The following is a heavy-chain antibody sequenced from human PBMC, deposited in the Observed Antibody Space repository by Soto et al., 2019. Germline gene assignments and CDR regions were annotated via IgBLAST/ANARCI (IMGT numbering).Heavy chain of an antibody. J-gene: IGHJ3*02. D-gene: IGHD4-17*01. V-gene: IGHV1-2*04. CDR2: INPNSGGT. Sequence: QVQLVQSGAEVKKPGASVKVSCKASGYTFTGYYMHWVRQAPGQGLEWMGWINPNSGGTNYAQKFQGWVTMTRDTSISTAYMELSRLRSDDRAVYYCARTPFPSYGYYGEAGAFDIWGQGTMVTVSS. CDR1: GYTFTGYY. CDR3: ARTPFPSYGYYGEAGAFDI.